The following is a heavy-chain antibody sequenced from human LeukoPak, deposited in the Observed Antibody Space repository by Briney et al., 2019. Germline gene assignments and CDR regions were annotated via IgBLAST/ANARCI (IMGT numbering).Heavy chain of an antibody. CDR3: AKGSF. D-gene: IGHD3-10*01. V-gene: IGHV3-23*01. CDR2: ISESGGST. Sequence: GGSLRLSCAASGFTFSGFGMHWVRQAPGKGLEWVSGISESGGSTYYADSVKGRFTSSRDNSKNTLYLQMNNLRAEDTAAYYCAKGSFWGQGTLVTVSS. J-gene: IGHJ4*02. CDR1: GFTFSGFG.